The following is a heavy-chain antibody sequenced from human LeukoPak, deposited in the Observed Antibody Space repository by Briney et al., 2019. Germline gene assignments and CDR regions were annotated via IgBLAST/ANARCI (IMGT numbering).Heavy chain of an antibody. J-gene: IGHJ3*02. CDR3: ARDRGGSYYMVGAFDI. V-gene: IGHV4-4*07. Sequence: SETLSLTCTVSGGSISSYYWSWIRQPAGKGLEWIGRIYTSGSTNYNPSLKSRVTMSVDTSKNQFSPKLSSVTAADTAVYYCARDRGGSYYMVGAFDIWGQGTMVTVSS. CDR1: GGSISSYY. CDR2: IYTSGST. D-gene: IGHD1-26*01.